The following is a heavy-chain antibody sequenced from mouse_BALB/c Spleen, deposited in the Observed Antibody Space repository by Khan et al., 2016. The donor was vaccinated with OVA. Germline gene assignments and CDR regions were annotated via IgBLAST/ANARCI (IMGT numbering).Heavy chain of an antibody. V-gene: IGHV9-3-1*01. J-gene: IGHJ4*01. CDR3: ARCPVVATGAMDY. CDR1: GYTFTIYG. D-gene: IGHD1-1*01. CDR2: INTYTEEP. Sequence: QIQLVQSGPELKKPGETVKISCKTSGYTFTIYGMTWMKQAPGKGLKWMGWINTYTEEPTYADDLTGRFDFSLETSGSTAYLMIYNHTNEATATYFWARCPVVATGAMDYWGQGTSITVPS.